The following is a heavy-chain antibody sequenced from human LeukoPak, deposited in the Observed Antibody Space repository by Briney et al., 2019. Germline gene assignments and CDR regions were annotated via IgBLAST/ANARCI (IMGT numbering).Heavy chain of an antibody. CDR2: INHSGST. V-gene: IGHV4-34*01. D-gene: IGHD5-18*01. CDR1: GGSLSGYY. CDR3: ARGQRGYSYGYVH. J-gene: IGHJ4*02. Sequence: PSETLSFTSAVYGGSLSGYYWSWIRQPPGKGREWIGEINHSGSTNYNPSLKSRVTISVDTSKSQFSLKLSSVTAVDTAVYYCARGQRGYSYGYVHWGQGTLVTVSS.